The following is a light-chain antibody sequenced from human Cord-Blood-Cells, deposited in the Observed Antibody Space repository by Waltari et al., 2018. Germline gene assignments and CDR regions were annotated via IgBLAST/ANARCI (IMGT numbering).Light chain of an antibody. CDR2: EGS. Sequence: QSALTQPASVSGSPGQSITISCTGTSSDVGSYNLVPWYQQNPGKAPKLMIYEGSKRPSGVSNRFSGSKSGNTASLTISGLQAEDEADYYCCSYAGSSTVVFGGGTKLTVL. V-gene: IGLV2-23*01. CDR1: SSDVGSYNL. CDR3: CSYAGSSTVV. J-gene: IGLJ2*01.